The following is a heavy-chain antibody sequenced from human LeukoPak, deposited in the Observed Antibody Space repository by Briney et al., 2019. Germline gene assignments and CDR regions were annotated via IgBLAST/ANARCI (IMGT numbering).Heavy chain of an antibody. CDR2: INPNSGGT. Sequence: ASVKVSCKASGYTFTGYYIHWVRQAPGQGLEWMGWINPNSGGTNYAQKFQGRVTMTRDTSISTAYMELSRLRSDDTAVYYCARLTVTTWGFYYMDVWGKGTTVTVSS. J-gene: IGHJ6*03. D-gene: IGHD4-17*01. V-gene: IGHV1-2*02. CDR3: ARLTVTTWGFYYMDV. CDR1: GYTFTGYY.